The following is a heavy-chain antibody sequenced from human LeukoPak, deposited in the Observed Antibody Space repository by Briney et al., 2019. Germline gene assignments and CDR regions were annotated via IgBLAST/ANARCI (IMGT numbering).Heavy chain of an antibody. CDR3: TRHGTLGTAMVTADY. J-gene: IGHJ4*02. D-gene: IGHD5-18*01. CDR1: GFTFSGSA. V-gene: IGHV3-73*01. Sequence: GGSLRLSCAASGFTFSGSAMHWVRQASGKGREWVGRIRSKANSYATAYAASVKGRFTISRDDSKNTAYLQMNSLKTEDTAVYYCTRHGTLGTAMVTADYWGQGTLDTVSS. CDR2: IRSKANSYAT.